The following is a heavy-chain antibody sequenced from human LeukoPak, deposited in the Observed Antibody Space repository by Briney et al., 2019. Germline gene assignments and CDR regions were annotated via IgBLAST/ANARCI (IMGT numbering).Heavy chain of an antibody. CDR3: GREIFYGSGSPKIDS. V-gene: IGHV3-74*01. Sequence: GGSLRLSCAASGFTFSSYWMHWVRQAPGKGLVWVSRINSDGSTTNYADSVKGRFTISRDNAKNTLYLQMNSLRVEDTAVYYCGREIFYGSGSPKIDSWGQGTLVTVSS. CDR1: GFTFSSYW. CDR2: INSDGSTT. J-gene: IGHJ4*02. D-gene: IGHD3-10*01.